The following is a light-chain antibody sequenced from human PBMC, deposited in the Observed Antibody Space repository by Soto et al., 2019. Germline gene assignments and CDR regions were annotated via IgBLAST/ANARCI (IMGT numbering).Light chain of an antibody. CDR2: DAS. CDR3: QQYDNFPLS. V-gene: IGKV1-33*01. J-gene: IGKJ4*01. CDR1: QEITTS. Sequence: DIQMTPSPSFLSASVGDRVTITCQASQEITTSLNWYQQKPGKAPKLLMYDASNLETGVPSRYSGSGSGTDFTFTISSLQAEDIATYYCQQYDNFPLSFGGGTKVEIK.